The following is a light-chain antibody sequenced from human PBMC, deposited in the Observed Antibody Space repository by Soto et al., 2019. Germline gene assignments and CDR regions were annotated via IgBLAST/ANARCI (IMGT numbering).Light chain of an antibody. V-gene: IGKV1-5*03. Sequence: DIQLTQFPSTLSPSVGDRVTITCRASQSISSWLAWYQQKPGKAPKLLIYKASNLQSGVPSRFSGSAPGTEFTLTISTPQLDDFSTYYCQLYYTYPHTCDHGTKLEI. CDR3: QLYYTYPHT. J-gene: IGKJ2*01. CDR1: QSISSW. CDR2: KAS.